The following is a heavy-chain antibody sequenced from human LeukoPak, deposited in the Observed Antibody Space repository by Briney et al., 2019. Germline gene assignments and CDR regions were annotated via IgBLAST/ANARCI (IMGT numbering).Heavy chain of an antibody. CDR1: GFTFSSYA. CDR2: ISGSGGST. Sequence: GGSLRLSCAASGFTFSSYAMSWVRQAPGKGLEWVSAISGSGGSTYYADSVEGRFTISRDNSKNTLYLQMNSLRAEDTAVYYCAKRDILTGYPALWGQGTLVTVSS. J-gene: IGHJ4*02. CDR3: AKRDILTGYPAL. D-gene: IGHD3-9*01. V-gene: IGHV3-23*01.